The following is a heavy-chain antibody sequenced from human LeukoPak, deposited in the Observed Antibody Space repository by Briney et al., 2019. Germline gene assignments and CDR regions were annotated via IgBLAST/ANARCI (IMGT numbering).Heavy chain of an antibody. CDR3: AKDYYDSSGHGGAFDI. J-gene: IGHJ3*02. V-gene: IGHV3-9*01. CDR1: GFTFDDYA. CDR2: ISWNSGSI. D-gene: IGHD3-22*01. Sequence: PGRSLRLSCAASGFTFDDYAMHWVRQAPGKGLEWVSGISWNSGSIGYADSVKGRFTISRDNAKNSLYLQMNSLRAEDTALYYCAKDYYDSSGHGGAFDIWGQGTMVTVSS.